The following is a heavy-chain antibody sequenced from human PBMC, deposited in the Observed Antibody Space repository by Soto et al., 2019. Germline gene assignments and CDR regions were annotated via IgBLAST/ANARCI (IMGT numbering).Heavy chain of an antibody. D-gene: IGHD1-26*01. Sequence: QVQLVQSGAEVKKPGSSVKVSCKASGGTFSSYAISWVRQAPGQGLEWMGGIIPIFGTANYAQKFQGRVTITADESTRTAYMELSSLRSEDTAVYYCARHGYTGSGSYPGAIDYWGQGTLVTVSS. CDR3: ARHGYTGSGSYPGAIDY. V-gene: IGHV1-69*01. CDR2: IIPIFGTA. CDR1: GGTFSSYA. J-gene: IGHJ4*02.